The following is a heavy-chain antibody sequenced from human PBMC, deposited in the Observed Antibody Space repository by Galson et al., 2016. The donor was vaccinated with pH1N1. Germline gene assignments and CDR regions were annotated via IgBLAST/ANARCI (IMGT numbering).Heavy chain of an antibody. CDR3: AREDYYDTDLSDWYFDL. V-gene: IGHV1-69*13. CDR1: GGTFGSYG. Sequence: SVKVSCKASGGTFGSYGINWVRQAPGQGLEWMGGIIPIFNTAKYAQNFQGRVTITADESTTTAYMELSSLRPEDTAVYYCAREDYYDTDLSDWYFDLWGRGPLLPVSS. D-gene: IGHD3-22*01. CDR2: IIPIFNTA. J-gene: IGHJ2*01.